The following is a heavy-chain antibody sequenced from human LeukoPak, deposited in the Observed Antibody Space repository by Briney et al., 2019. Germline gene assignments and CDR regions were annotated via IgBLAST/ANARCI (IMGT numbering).Heavy chain of an antibody. D-gene: IGHD1-1*01. V-gene: IGHV4-4*07. Sequence: SETLSLTCTVSGGSISSYYWSWIRQPAGKGLEWIGRIYTSGRTNYNPSLKSRVTMSVDTSKNQFSLKLSSMAAADTAVYYCARGGLIQRHAFDIWGQGTMVTVSS. CDR2: IYTSGRT. CDR1: GGSISSYY. J-gene: IGHJ3*02. CDR3: ARGGLIQRHAFDI.